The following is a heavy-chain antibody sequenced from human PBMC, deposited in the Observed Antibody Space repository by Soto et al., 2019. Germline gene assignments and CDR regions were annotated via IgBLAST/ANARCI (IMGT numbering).Heavy chain of an antibody. J-gene: IGHJ4*02. V-gene: IGHV4-59*01. CDR3: ARVGGTRGWY. CDR1: SDSITNYY. CDR2: IHDSGRS. D-gene: IGHD2-15*01. Sequence: QVQLQESGPGLVKPSETLSLTCTVSSDSITNYYWSWIRQSPGKGLECIGYIHDSGRSNYNPSLKSRVKISVETSKKQFSLKLNSVTAADTAVYYCARVGGTRGWYWGQGTLVTVSS.